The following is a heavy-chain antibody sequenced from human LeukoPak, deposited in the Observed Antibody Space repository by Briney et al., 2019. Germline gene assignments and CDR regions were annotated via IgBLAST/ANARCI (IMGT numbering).Heavy chain of an antibody. D-gene: IGHD6-19*01. CDR1: GFIFSSYS. J-gene: IGHJ6*02. CDR2: ISSGGSTI. CDR3: AKDPGYSSGWTYYYYGMDV. V-gene: IGHV3-48*02. Sequence: PGGSLRLSCATSGFIFSSYSMNWVRQAPGKGLVWVAYISSGGSTIYYADSVRGRFTISRDSARNSLYLQMDSLRDEDTAVYYCAKDPGYSSGWTYYYYGMDVWGQGTAVTVSS.